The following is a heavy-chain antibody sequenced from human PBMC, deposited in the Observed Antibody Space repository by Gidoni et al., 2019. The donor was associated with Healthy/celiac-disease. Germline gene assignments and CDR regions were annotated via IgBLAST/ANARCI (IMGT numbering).Heavy chain of an antibody. V-gene: IGHV3-15*07. CDR2: IKSKTDGGTT. J-gene: IGHJ4*02. D-gene: IGHD5-12*01. CDR3: TTSSGREYSGYDVHY. Sequence: EVQLVESGGGLVKPVGSLRLSCAASGFTFSNAWMNWGRQAPGKGLEWVGRIKSKTDGGTTDYAAPMKGRFTNARDDSKNTLYLQMNSLKTEDTAVYYCTTSSGREYSGYDVHYWGQGTLVTVSS. CDR1: GFTFSNAW.